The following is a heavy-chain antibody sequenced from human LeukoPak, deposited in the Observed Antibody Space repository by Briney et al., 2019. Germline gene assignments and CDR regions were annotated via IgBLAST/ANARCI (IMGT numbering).Heavy chain of an antibody. J-gene: IGHJ4*02. CDR3: ARVSGYDFIDY. CDR1: GGSISSGSYY. V-gene: IGHV4-61*02. CDR2: IYTSGST. D-gene: IGHD5-12*01. Sequence: SETLSLTCTVPGGSISSGSYYWSWIRQPAGKGLEWIGRIYTSGSTNYNPSLKSRVTISVDTSKNQFSLKLSSVTAADTAVYYCARVSGYDFIDYWGQGTLVTVSS.